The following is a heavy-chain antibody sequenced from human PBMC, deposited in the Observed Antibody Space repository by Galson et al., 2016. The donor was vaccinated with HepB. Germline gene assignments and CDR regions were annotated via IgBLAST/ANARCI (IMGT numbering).Heavy chain of an antibody. CDR3: ARSIEVAGTDTDY. J-gene: IGHJ4*02. CDR2: INTSGGTT. Sequence: VKVSCKASGYTFTSYYMHWVRQAPGQGLEWMGIINTSGGTTSYAQKFQGRVTMTRDTSTSTVYMELSSLRSEDTAVYYCARSIEVAGTDTDYWGQGTLVTVSS. V-gene: IGHV1-46*01. D-gene: IGHD6-19*01. CDR1: GYTFTSYY.